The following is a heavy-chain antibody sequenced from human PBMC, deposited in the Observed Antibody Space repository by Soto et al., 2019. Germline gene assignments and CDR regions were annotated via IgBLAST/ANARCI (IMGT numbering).Heavy chain of an antibody. D-gene: IGHD6-19*01. Sequence: EVQLVESGGGLVQPGRSLRLSCAASGFTFDDYAMHWVRQAPGKGLEWVSGINWNSDSKGYADSVKSRFIISRDKAKNYLYLQMNSLRAEDTALYYCAKARSRGWYGHWFDPLGQGTLVTLSS. CDR2: INWNSDSK. CDR1: GFTFDDYA. V-gene: IGHV3-9*01. CDR3: AKARSRGWYGHWFDP. J-gene: IGHJ5*02.